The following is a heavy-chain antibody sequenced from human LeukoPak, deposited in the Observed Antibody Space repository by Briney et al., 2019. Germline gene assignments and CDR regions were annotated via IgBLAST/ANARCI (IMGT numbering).Heavy chain of an antibody. D-gene: IGHD6-13*01. V-gene: IGHV3-53*01. CDR2: IYSGGST. J-gene: IGHJ4*02. Sequence: GGSLRLSCAASGFTFSDYSMNWVRQAPGKGLEWVSVIYSGGSTYYADSVKGRFTISRDNSKNTLYLQMNSLRVEDTAVYYCARAYNSSLVLDYWGQGTLVTVSS. CDR1: GFTFSDYS. CDR3: ARAYNSSLVLDY.